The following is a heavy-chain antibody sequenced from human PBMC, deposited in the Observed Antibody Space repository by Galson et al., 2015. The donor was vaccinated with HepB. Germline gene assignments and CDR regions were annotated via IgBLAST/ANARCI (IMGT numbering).Heavy chain of an antibody. CDR1: GFTFGDYA. Sequence: SLRLSCAASGFTFGDYAMGWFRQAPGKGLEWVGFIRSKAYGGTTEYAASVKGRFTISRDDSKSIAYLQMNSLKTEDTAVYYCTRDSRYSSSWYVYYYYYYGMDVWGQGTTVTVSS. D-gene: IGHD6-13*01. V-gene: IGHV3-49*03. CDR2: IRSKAYGGTT. CDR3: TRDSRYSSSWYVYYYYYYGMDV. J-gene: IGHJ6*02.